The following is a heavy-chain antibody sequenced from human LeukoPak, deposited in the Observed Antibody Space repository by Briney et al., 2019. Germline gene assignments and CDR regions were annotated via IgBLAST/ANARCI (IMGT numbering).Heavy chain of an antibody. V-gene: IGHV1-2*02. Sequence: ASVTVSCKASGYTFTGYYMHWVRQAPGQGLEWMGWINPNSGGTNYAQKFQGRVTMTRDTSISTAYMELSRLRSDDTAVYYCARVGDYYDSSGDFDYWGQGTLVTVSS. J-gene: IGHJ4*02. CDR1: GYTFTGYY. CDR2: INPNSGGT. CDR3: ARVGDYYDSSGDFDY. D-gene: IGHD3-22*01.